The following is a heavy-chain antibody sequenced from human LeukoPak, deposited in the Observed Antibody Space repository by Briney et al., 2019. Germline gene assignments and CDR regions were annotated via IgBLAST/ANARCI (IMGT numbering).Heavy chain of an antibody. J-gene: IGHJ3*02. CDR3: ARARSGGDAFDI. CDR1: GGTFSSHV. V-gene: IGHV1-69*13. Sequence: AVKVSCKASGGTFSSHVIAWVRQAPGQGLEWMGGVIPLYATTQYAQKFQGRVTITADESTSTAYMELSSLRSEDTAVYYCARARSGGDAFDIWGQGTMVTVSS. D-gene: IGHD1-26*01. CDR2: VIPLYATT.